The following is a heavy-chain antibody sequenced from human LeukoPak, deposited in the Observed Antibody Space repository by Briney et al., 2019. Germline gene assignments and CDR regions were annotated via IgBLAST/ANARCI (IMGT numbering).Heavy chain of an antibody. CDR3: ANRVAQHDS. J-gene: IGHJ5*02. V-gene: IGHV3-23*01. CDR1: GFTFSSYA. Sequence: GGSLRLSCAASGFTFSSYAMSWVRQAPGKGLEWVSAISGSGGSTYYADSVKGRFTISRDNSKNTLYLQMNSLTAEDTGVYYCANRVAQHDSWGQGTLVTVSS. CDR2: ISGSGGST. D-gene: IGHD3-16*01.